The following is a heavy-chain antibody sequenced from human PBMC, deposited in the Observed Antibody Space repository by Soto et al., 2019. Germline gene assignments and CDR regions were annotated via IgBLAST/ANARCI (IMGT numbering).Heavy chain of an antibody. CDR1: GYTFSSYA. CDR3: ARDVTPPDY. J-gene: IGHJ4*02. Sequence: VQLVQSGAEVKKPGASVKVSCKASGYTFSSYAFSWVRQAPGQGLEWMGWISAYNGNTNNAKKFQGRVTMTTDTSTSTAYMELRSLRSDNTAVYYCARDVTPPDYWGQGTLVTVSS. CDR2: ISAYNGNT. V-gene: IGHV1-18*01.